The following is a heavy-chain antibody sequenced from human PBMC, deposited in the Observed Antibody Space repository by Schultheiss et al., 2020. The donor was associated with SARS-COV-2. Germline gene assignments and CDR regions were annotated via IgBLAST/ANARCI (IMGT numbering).Heavy chain of an antibody. CDR1: GFTFSSYG. D-gene: IGHD5-12*01. J-gene: IGHJ6*02. V-gene: IGHV3-30*02. CDR3: ARDRYSGYEGGYYYYYYGMDV. CDR2: IRYDGSNK. Sequence: GESLKISCAASGFTFSSYGMHWVRQAPGKGLEWVAFIRYDGSNKYYADSVKGRFTISRDNSKNTLYLQMNSLRAEDTAVYYCARDRYSGYEGGYYYYYYGMDVWGQGTTVTVSS.